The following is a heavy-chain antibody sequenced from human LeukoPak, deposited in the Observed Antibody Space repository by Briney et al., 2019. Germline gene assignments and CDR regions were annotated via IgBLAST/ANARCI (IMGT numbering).Heavy chain of an antibody. CDR1: GFSLSMYT. J-gene: IGHJ4*02. CDR3: ARDGLHTAHFDY. V-gene: IGHV3-21*01. Sequence: AGSLRLSCAASGFSLSMYTMNWIRQAPGKGLEWVSSISSRSTYIYYAGSVNGRFTISKDNTKNSIYLQMNSLREEDTAVYYCARDGLHTAHFDYWGQGALVSVSS. D-gene: IGHD5-18*01. CDR2: ISSRSTYI.